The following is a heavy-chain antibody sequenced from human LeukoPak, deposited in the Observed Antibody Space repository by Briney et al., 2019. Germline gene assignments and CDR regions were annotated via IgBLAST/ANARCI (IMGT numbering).Heavy chain of an antibody. CDR1: GGSINSYY. J-gene: IGHJ4*02. V-gene: IGHV4-59*01. D-gene: IGHD3-10*01. CDR3: ARASCYVSGRYRTYYFDY. Sequence: SETLSLTCTVSGGSINSYYWSWIRQPPGKGLEWIGYIYYSGSANYNPSLKSRITTSIDTSKNQFSLKLSSVTAADTALYYCARASCYVSGRYRTYYFDYWGQGTLVTVSS. CDR2: IYYSGSA.